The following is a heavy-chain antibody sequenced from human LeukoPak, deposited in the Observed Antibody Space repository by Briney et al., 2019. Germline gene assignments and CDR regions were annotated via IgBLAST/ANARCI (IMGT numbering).Heavy chain of an antibody. CDR2: ISSSSSYI. D-gene: IGHD2-2*01. CDR3: ARDPRGYCSSTSCHS. Sequence: GGSLRLSCAASGFTFSSYSMNWVRQAPGKGLEWVSSISSSSSYIYYADSVKGRFTISRDNAKTSLYLQMNSLRAEDTAVYYCARDPRGYCSSTSCHSWGQGTLVTVSS. J-gene: IGHJ4*02. CDR1: GFTFSSYS. V-gene: IGHV3-21*01.